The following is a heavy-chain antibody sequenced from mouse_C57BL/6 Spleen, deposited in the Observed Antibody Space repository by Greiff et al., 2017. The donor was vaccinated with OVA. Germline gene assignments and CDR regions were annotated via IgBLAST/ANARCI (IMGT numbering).Heavy chain of an antibody. D-gene: IGHD2-4*01. V-gene: IGHV1-81*01. CDR1: GYTFTSYG. J-gene: IGHJ4*01. CDR3: ARPGDYDVDY. CDR2: IYPRSGNT. Sequence: QVQLQQSGAELARPGASVKLSCKASGYTFTSYGISWVKQRTGQGLEWIGEIYPRSGNTYYNEKFKGKATLTADKSSSTAYMELRSLTSEDSAVYFCARPGDYDVDYWGQGTSVTVSS.